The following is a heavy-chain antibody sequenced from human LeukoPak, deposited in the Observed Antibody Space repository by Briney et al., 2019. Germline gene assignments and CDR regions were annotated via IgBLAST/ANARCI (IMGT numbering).Heavy chain of an antibody. CDR3: ARGGRQQLALPYNWFDP. CDR2: INPSSGGT. Sequence: GASVKVSCKASGYTFTGYYMPWVRQAPGQGLEWMGWINPSSGGTNYAQKFQGRVTMTRDTSISTAYMELSRLRSDDTAVYYCARGGRQQLALPYNWFDPWGQGTLVTVSS. D-gene: IGHD6-13*01. J-gene: IGHJ5*02. CDR1: GYTFTGYY. V-gene: IGHV1-2*02.